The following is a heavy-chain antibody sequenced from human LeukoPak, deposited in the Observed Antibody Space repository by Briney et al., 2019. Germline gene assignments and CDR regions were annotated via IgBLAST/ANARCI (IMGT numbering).Heavy chain of an antibody. D-gene: IGHD2-2*01. V-gene: IGHV4-31*03. CDR1: GGSISSGGYY. Sequence: PSQTLSLTCTVSGGSISSGGYYWSWIRQHPGKGLEWIGYIYYSGSTYYNPSLKRRVTISVDTSKHQFSLKLSSVTAADTAVYYCARGHIVVVPAATGGYNWFDPWGQGTLVTVSS. CDR3: ARGHIVVVPAATGGYNWFDP. CDR2: IYYSGST. J-gene: IGHJ5*02.